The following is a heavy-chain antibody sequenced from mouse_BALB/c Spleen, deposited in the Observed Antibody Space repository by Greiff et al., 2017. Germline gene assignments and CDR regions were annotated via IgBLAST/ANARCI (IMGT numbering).Heavy chain of an antibody. Sequence: EVKVVESGGGLVQPGGSRKLSCAASGFTFSSFGMHWVRQAPEKGLEWVAYISSGSSTIYYADTVKGRFTISRDNPKNTLFLQMTSLRSEDTAMYYCASSHYYGYAMDYWGQGTSVTVSS. CDR1: GFTFSSFG. V-gene: IGHV5-17*02. CDR3: ASSHYYGYAMDY. D-gene: IGHD1-2*01. J-gene: IGHJ4*01. CDR2: ISSGSSTI.